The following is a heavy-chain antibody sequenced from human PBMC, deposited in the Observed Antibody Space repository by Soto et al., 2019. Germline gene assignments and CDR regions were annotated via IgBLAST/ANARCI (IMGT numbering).Heavy chain of an antibody. CDR3: ARERGGAIIVGVTGTFDV. CDR2: IIAILGTA. V-gene: IGHV1-69*01. CDR1: GGTFSSYA. J-gene: IGHJ3*01. Sequence: QVQLVQSGAEVKKPGSSVKVSCKASGGTFSSYAISWVRQAPGQGLEWRGGIIAILGTANYAEKFQGRVTITADESTSKAYMELSSLRSEDTAVYYCARERGGAIIVGVTGTFDVWGQWTLVTVSS. D-gene: IGHD3-22*01.